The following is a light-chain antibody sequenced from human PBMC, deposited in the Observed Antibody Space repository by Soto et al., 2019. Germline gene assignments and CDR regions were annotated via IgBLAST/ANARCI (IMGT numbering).Light chain of an antibody. J-gene: IGLJ7*01. V-gene: IGLV1-47*01. CDR2: RNN. CDR3: AAWDDSLSGPV. CDR1: SSNIGSNY. Sequence: QAVVTQPPSASGTPGQRVTISCSGSSSNIGSNYVYWYQQLPGTAPKLLIYRNNQRPSGVPDRFSGSKSGTSAPLAISGLRSEDEADYYCAAWDDSLSGPVFGGGTQLTVL.